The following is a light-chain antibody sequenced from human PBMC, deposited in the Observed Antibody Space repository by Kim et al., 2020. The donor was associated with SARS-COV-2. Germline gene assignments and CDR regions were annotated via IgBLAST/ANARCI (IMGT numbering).Light chain of an antibody. J-gene: IGKJ4*01. CDR3: QQRYAWPPLN. V-gene: IGKV3-11*01. CDR2: DAS. CDR1: QSVKKF. Sequence: EIVLTQSPVTLSLSSGVTATLSCRASQSVKKFLAWYQQKPGQAPRLLIHDASNRATGIPARFSGSGSETDFTLTISSLEPEDIAVYYCQQRYAWPPLNFGGGTKVDIK.